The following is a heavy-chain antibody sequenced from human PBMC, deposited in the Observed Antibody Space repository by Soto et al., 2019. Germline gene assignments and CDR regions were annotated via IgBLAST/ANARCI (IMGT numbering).Heavy chain of an antibody. CDR1: GFTFSSYS. CDR2: ISSSSSYI. J-gene: IGHJ4*02. V-gene: IGHV3-21*02. CDR3: ASLPGYSSGWYLGDDY. D-gene: IGHD6-19*01. Sequence: EVQLLESGGGLVQPGGSQRLSCAASGFTFSSYSMNWVRQAPGKGLEWVSSISSSSSYIYYADSVKGRFTISRDNAKNSLYLQMNSLRAEDTAVYYCASLPGYSSGWYLGDDYWGQGTLVTVSS.